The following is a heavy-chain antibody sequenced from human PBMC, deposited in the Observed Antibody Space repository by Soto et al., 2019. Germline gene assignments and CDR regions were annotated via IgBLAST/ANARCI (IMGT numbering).Heavy chain of an antibody. CDR3: AKDSSVTAAGSGGWFDP. V-gene: IGHV3-30*18. D-gene: IGHD6-13*01. CDR1: GFDFNTYG. CDR2: ISFDGGNQ. J-gene: IGHJ5*02. Sequence: QVQLVESGGGVVQPGRSLRLSCAASGFDFNTYGLHWVRQAPGKALEWVAAISFDGGNQYYADSVKGRFTISRDKSNSTLYLQMNSLGAEDTATYFCAKDSSVTAAGSGGWFDPWGPGTLVIVSS.